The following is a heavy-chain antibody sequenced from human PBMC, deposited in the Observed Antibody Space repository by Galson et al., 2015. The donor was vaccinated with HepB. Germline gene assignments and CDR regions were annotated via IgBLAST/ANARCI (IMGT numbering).Heavy chain of an antibody. V-gene: IGHV4-59*01. J-gene: IGHJ1*01. D-gene: IGHD2-15*01. Sequence: ETLSHTFTVSGGSISCYYWSWIRQPPGKGLGWIGYIYYSGSTNYNPSLKSRVTISVDTSKNQFSLKLSSVTAAVTAVYYCARVGYCSGGSCYSSEYFQHWGQGTLVTVSS. CDR1: GGSISCYY. CDR3: ARVGYCSGGSCYSSEYFQH. CDR2: IYYSGST.